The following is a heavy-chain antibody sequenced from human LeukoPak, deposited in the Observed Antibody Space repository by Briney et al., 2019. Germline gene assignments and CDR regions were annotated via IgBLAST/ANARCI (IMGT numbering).Heavy chain of an antibody. J-gene: IGHJ5*02. CDR3: ARGLGRVVPAARYNWFDP. CDR2: INHSGST. CDR1: GGSFSGYY. V-gene: IGHV4-34*01. Sequence: SETLSLTCAVYGGSFSGYYWSWIRQPPGKGLEWIGEINHSGSTNYNPSLKSRVTISVDTSKNQFSLKLSSVAAADTAVYYCARGLGRVVPAARYNWFDPWGQGTLVTVSS. D-gene: IGHD2-2*01.